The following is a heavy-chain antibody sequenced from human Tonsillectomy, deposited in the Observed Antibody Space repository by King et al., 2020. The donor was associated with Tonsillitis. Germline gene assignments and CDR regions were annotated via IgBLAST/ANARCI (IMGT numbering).Heavy chain of an antibody. CDR3: ARVRYYYVSSGYFPLLDC. V-gene: IGHV3-11*01. D-gene: IGHD3-22*01. Sequence: VQLVESGGGLVKPGGSLRLSCAASGFTFSDYYMSWIRQAPGKGLEWVSYISSSGSTIYYADSVKGRFTIYRDNAKNSLYLQMNSRRAEDTAVYYCARVRYYYVSSGYFPLLDCLGEGTLVTVSS. CDR1: GFTFSDYY. J-gene: IGHJ4*02. CDR2: ISSSGSTI.